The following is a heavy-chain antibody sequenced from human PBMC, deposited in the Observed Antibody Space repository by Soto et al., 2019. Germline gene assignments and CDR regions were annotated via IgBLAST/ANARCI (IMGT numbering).Heavy chain of an antibody. CDR1: GFSFTTYA. Sequence: PGGYLRLSCVASGFSFTTYAMHWVRQAPGKGLEWVAVISDDGSIKYYADSVKGRFTISRDNSKNTFSLQMNSLRGDDTAVYFCARAIETAMDPCDYWGQGPMVIVSS. V-gene: IGHV3-30-3*01. CDR3: ARAIETAMDPCDY. D-gene: IGHD5-18*01. CDR2: ISDDGSIK. J-gene: IGHJ4*02.